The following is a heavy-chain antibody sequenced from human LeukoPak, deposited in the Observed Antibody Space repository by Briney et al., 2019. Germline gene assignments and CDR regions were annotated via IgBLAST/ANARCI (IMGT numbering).Heavy chain of an antibody. J-gene: IGHJ5*02. Sequence: ASVKVSCKASGYTFTSYYMHWVRQAPGQGLEWMGIINPSGGSTSYAQKFQGRVTMTRDTSTSTVYMELSSLRSEDTAVYYCARVAGFRDGRKLINWFDPWGQGTLVTVSS. CDR2: INPSGGST. V-gene: IGHV1-46*01. CDR1: GYTFTSYY. CDR3: ARVAGFRDGRKLINWFDP. D-gene: IGHD5-24*01.